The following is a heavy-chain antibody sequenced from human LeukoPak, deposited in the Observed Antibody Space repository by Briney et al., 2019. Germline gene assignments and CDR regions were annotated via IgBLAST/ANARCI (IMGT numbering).Heavy chain of an antibody. V-gene: IGHV4-31*03. CDR2: IYYSGSI. CDR1: SGSISSGGYC. CDR3: ARGAQYYYDSSGYPHDAFDI. J-gene: IGHJ3*02. D-gene: IGHD3-22*01. Sequence: SQTLSPTCTLSSGSISSGGYCWSWIRQHPVKGLEWIGYIYYSGSIYYNPSLKSRVTISVDTSKNQFSLQLSSVTAADTAVYYCARGAQYYYDSSGYPHDAFDIWGQGTMVTVSS.